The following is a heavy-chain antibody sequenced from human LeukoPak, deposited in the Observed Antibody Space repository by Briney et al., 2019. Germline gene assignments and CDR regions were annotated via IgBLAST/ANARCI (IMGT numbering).Heavy chain of an antibody. CDR3: ARVPPVPAAKFIPYYYYYMDV. D-gene: IGHD2-2*01. Sequence: SETLSLTCTVSGYSISSGYYWGWIRQPPGKGLEWIGSIYHSGSTYYNPSLESRVTISVDTSKNQFSLKLSSVTAADTAVYYCARVPPVPAAKFIPYYYYYMDVWGKGTTVTVSS. J-gene: IGHJ6*03. CDR1: GYSISSGYY. V-gene: IGHV4-38-2*02. CDR2: IYHSGST.